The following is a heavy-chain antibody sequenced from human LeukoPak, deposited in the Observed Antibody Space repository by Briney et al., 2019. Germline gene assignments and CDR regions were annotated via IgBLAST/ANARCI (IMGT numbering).Heavy chain of an antibody. V-gene: IGHV3-7*03. J-gene: IGHJ4*02. D-gene: IGHD5-18*01. CDR3: AREPGYSYGYFFDY. CDR1: GFAFSSYW. Sequence: PGGSLRLSCAASGFAFSSYWMSWVRQAPGKGLEWVANIKQDGSEKYYVDSVKGRFTISRDNAKNSLFLQMNSLRAEDTAVYYCAREPGYSYGYFFDYWGQGSLVTVSS. CDR2: IKQDGSEK.